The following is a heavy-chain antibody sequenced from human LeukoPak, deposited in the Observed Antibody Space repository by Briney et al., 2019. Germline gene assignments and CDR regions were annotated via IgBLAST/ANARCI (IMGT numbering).Heavy chain of an antibody. J-gene: IGHJ2*01. CDR3: ARIHCSSTSCYSVWYFDL. Sequence: ASVKVSCKASGYTFTSYGISWVRQAPGQGLEWTGWISAYNGNTNYAQKLQGRVTMTTDTSTSTAYMELRSLRSDDTAVYYCARIHCSSTSCYSVWYFDLWGRGTLVTVSS. CDR2: ISAYNGNT. D-gene: IGHD2-2*02. V-gene: IGHV1-18*01. CDR1: GYTFTSYG.